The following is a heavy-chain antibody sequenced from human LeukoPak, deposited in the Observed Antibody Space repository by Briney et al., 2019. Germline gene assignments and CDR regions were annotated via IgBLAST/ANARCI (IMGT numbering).Heavy chain of an antibody. D-gene: IGHD3-22*01. J-gene: IGHJ3*02. CDR1: GYTFTSYG. CDR2: ISAYNGNT. CDR3: ARGEPKSPYDSSGRDAFDI. V-gene: IGHV1-18*01. Sequence: RASVKVSCKASGYTFTSYGISWVRQAPGQGLEWMGWISAYNGNTNYAQKLQGRVTMTTDTSTSTAYMELRSLRSDDTAVYYCARGEPKSPYDSSGRDAFDIWGQGTMVTVSS.